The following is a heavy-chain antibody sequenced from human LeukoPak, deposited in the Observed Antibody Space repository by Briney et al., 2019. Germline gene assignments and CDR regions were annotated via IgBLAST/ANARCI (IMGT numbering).Heavy chain of an antibody. V-gene: IGHV4-34*01. CDR3: TRHRGYDYVWGSYRSPSYFDY. CDR2: INHSGST. CDR1: GGSFSGHY. J-gene: IGHJ4*02. D-gene: IGHD3-16*02. Sequence: SETLSLTCAVYGGSFSGHYWSWIRQPPGKGLEWIGEINHSGSTNYNPSLKSRVTISVDTSKNQFSLKLSSVTAADTAVYYCTRHRGYDYVWGSYRSPSYFDYWGQGTLVTVSS.